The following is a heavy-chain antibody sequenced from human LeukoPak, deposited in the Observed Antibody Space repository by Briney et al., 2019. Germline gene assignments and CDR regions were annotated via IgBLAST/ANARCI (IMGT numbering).Heavy chain of an antibody. CDR1: GGSISSYY. CDR3: ARADYYGSGRGAFDI. V-gene: IGHV4-59*01. D-gene: IGHD3-10*01. Sequence: SETLSLTCTVSGGSISSYYWSWIRQPPGKGLEWIGYIYYSGSTNYNPSLKSRVTISVDTSKNQFSLKLSSVTAADTAVYYCARADYYGSGRGAFDIWGQGTMVTVSS. CDR2: IYYSGST. J-gene: IGHJ3*02.